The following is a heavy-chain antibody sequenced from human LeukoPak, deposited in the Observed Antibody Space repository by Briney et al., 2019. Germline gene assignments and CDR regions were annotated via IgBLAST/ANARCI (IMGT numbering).Heavy chain of an antibody. CDR2: IFHSGST. CDR1: GYSIISGYY. V-gene: IGHV4-38-2*02. CDR3: AKSNGYGLVDI. J-gene: IGHJ3*02. Sequence: SETLSLTCTVSGYSIISGYYWGWIRQPPGKGLEWIGSIFHSGSTYYNPSLRRRVTISLDTSRNQFSPKLNSVTAADTAVYYCAKSNGYGLVDIWGQGTMVTVSS. D-gene: IGHD3-10*01.